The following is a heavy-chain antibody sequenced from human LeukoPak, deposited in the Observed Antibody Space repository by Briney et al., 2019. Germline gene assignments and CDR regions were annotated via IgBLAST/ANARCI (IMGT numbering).Heavy chain of an antibody. CDR3: AKDGASGVVFDY. CDR1: GFTFSINA. V-gene: IGHV3-23*01. D-gene: IGHD3-3*01. Sequence: GGSLRLSCAASGFTFSINAMSWVRQAPGKGLEWVSGISGSGSGVTTCYADSVKGRFTISRDNSKNTLYLQMNSLRAEDTAVYYCAKDGASGVVFDYWGQGTLVTVSS. J-gene: IGHJ4*02. CDR2: ISGSGSGVTT.